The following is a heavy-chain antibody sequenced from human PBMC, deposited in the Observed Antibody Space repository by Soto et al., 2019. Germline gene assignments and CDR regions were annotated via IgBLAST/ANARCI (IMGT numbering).Heavy chain of an antibody. D-gene: IGHD6-13*01. CDR3: AIPLGEQQLTYYYYGMDV. V-gene: IGHV1-46*03. J-gene: IGHJ6*02. CDR1: GYTFTSYY. Sequence: ASVQVSCKASGYTFTSYYMHWVRQAPGQGLEWMGIINPSGGSTSYAQKFQGRVAMTRDTSTSTVYMELSSLRSEDTAVYYCAIPLGEQQLTYYYYGMDVWGQGTTVTVSS. CDR2: INPSGGST.